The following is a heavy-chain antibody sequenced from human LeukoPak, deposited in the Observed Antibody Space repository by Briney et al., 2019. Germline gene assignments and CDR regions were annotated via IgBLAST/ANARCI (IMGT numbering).Heavy chain of an antibody. J-gene: IGHJ4*02. CDR3: ARALKRGYSGYDYRYYFDY. V-gene: IGHV4-34*01. Sequence: SETLSLTCAVYGGSFSGYYWSWIRQPPGKGLEWIGEINHSGSTNYNPSLKSRVTISVDTSKNQFSLKLSSVTAADTAVYNCARALKRGYSGYDYRYYFDYWGQGTLVTVSS. CDR1: GGSFSGYY. CDR2: INHSGST. D-gene: IGHD5-12*01.